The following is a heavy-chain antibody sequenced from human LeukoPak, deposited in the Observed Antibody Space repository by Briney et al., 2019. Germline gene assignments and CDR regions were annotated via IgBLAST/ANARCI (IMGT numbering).Heavy chain of an antibody. V-gene: IGHV3-30*02. CDR2: IRYDGSNR. Sequence: PGGTLRLSCAASGFTFGSYGMHWVRQAPGKGLEWVAFIRYDGSNRHYADSVKGRFTISRDNSKNTLSLEMNSLRTEDTAVYYCTTVLGWLPYFDYWGQGTLVTVSS. D-gene: IGHD5-24*01. J-gene: IGHJ4*02. CDR3: TTVLGWLPYFDY. CDR1: GFTFGSYG.